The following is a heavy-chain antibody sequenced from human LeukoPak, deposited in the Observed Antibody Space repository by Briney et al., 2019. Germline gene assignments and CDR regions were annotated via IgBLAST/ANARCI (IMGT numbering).Heavy chain of an antibody. CDR1: GGTFSSYA. CDR3: ARTRLYEGENPY. J-gene: IGHJ4*02. D-gene: IGHD3-16*01. V-gene: IGHV1-69*04. CDR2: IIPILGIA. Sequence: SVKVSCKASGGTFSSYAISWVRQAPGQGLEWMGRIIPILGIANYAQKFQGRVTITADKSTSTAYMELSSLRSEDTAVYYCARTRLYEGENPYWGQGTLVTVSS.